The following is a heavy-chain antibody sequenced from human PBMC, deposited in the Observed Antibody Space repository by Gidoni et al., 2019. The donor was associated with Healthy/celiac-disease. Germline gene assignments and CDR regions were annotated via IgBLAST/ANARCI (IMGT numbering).Heavy chain of an antibody. Sequence: QVQLQQWGAGLLKPSATLSLTCAVYGGSFSGYCWSWIRRPPGKGLEWIGEINHSGSTNYNPSLKSRVTISVDTSNNQFSLKLSSVTAADTAVYYCARGKRGSTSFTYYYYYGMDVWGQGTTVTVSS. V-gene: IGHV4-34*01. CDR2: INHSGST. D-gene: IGHD2-2*01. CDR3: ARGKRGSTSFTYYYYYGMDV. CDR1: GGSFSGYC. J-gene: IGHJ6*02.